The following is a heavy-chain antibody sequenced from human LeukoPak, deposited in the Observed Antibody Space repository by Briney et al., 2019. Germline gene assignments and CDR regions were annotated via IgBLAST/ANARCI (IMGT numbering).Heavy chain of an antibody. J-gene: IGHJ6*03. CDR1: GYTLTELS. CDR3: ARESPEQIVVVPAAPPSVYYYYYMDV. Sequence: ASVKVSCKVSGYTLTELSMHWVRQAPGKGLEWMGGFDPEDGETIYAQKFQGRVTITADKSTSTAYMELSSLRSEDTAVYYCARESPEQIVVVPAAPPSVYYYYYMDVWGKGTTVTVSS. D-gene: IGHD2-2*01. V-gene: IGHV1-24*01. CDR2: FDPEDGET.